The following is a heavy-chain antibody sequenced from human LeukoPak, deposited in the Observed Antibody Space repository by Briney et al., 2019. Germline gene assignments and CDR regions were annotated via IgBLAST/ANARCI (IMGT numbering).Heavy chain of an antibody. CDR3: AKANYSGSYYFDS. CDR1: GFTFSRSA. Sequence: PGGSLRLSCAASGFTFSRSAMNWVRQAPGKGLEWVSSFSASGGTTYYADSVKGRFTISRDNSKNTLSVQMNSLRAEDTAAYYRAKANYSGSYYFDSWGQGTLVTVSS. J-gene: IGHJ4*02. D-gene: IGHD1-26*01. V-gene: IGHV3-23*01. CDR2: FSASGGTT.